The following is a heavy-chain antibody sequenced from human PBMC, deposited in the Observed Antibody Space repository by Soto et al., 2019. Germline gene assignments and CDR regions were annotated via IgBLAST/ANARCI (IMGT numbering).Heavy chain of an antibody. CDR3: AKEPYCSSTSCVNWFDP. D-gene: IGHD2-2*01. Sequence: GSLRLSCAASGFTFSSYAMSWVRQAPGKGLEWVSAISGSGGSTYYADSVKGRFTISRDNSKNTLYLQMNSLRAEDTAVYYCAKEPYCSSTSCVNWFDPWGQGTLVTVSS. J-gene: IGHJ5*02. CDR1: GFTFSSYA. CDR2: ISGSGGST. V-gene: IGHV3-23*01.